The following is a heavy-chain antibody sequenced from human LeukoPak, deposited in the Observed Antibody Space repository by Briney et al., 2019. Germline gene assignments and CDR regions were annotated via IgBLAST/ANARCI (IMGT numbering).Heavy chain of an antibody. CDR2: INSDGSST. CDR1: GFTFSSYW. Sequence: PGGSLRLSCAASGFTFSSYWMYWVRQAPGKGLVWVSRINSDGSSTTYADSVKGRFTISRDNAKNTVYLQMNGLRAEDTAVYYGTRAARPTWAHDFWGQGTVITVSS. D-gene: IGHD3-16*01. J-gene: IGHJ4*02. V-gene: IGHV3-74*01. CDR3: TRAARPTWAHDF.